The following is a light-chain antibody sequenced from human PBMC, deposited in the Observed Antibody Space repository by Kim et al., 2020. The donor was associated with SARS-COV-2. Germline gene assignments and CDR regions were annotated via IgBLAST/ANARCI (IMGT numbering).Light chain of an antibody. CDR2: EVK. CDR3: TSYTGRNSFWL. Sequence: QSALTQPASVSGSPGQSITISCTGTSSDVGGSNYVSWYQQLPGKALKLIIYEVKKRPSGISKQFAASKSGNTASLTISGLQAEDEGDYYCTSYTGRNSFWLFGGGTQLTVL. V-gene: IGLV2-14*03. J-gene: IGLJ3*02. CDR1: SSDVGGSNY.